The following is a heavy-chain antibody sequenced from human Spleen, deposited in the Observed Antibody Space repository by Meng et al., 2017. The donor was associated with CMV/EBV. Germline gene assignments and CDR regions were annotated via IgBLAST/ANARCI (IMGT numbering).Heavy chain of an antibody. J-gene: IGHJ6*02. CDR2: ISAYNGNT. V-gene: IGHV1-18*01. Sequence: SVKVSCKASGYTFTSYGISWVRQAPGQGLEWMGWISAYNGNTNYAQKLQGRVTMTTDTSTSTAYMELRSLRSDDTAVYYCARDRGQLVFKGYGMDVWGQGTTVTVSS. CDR3: ARDRGQLVFKGYGMDV. D-gene: IGHD6-13*01. CDR1: GYTFTSYG.